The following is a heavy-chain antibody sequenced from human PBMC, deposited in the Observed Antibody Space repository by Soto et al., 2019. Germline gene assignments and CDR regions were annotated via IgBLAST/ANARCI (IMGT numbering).Heavy chain of an antibody. CDR2: ISYDGSNK. CDR3: AKDPRFGVVIRVYYYYYYMDV. CDR1: GFTFSSYG. J-gene: IGHJ6*03. Sequence: PGGSLRLSCAASGFTFSSYGMHWVRQAPGKGLERVAVISYDGSNKYYADSVKGRFTISRDNSKNTLYLQMNSLRAEDTAVYYCAKDPRFGVVIRVYYYYYYMDVWGKGTTVTVSS. V-gene: IGHV3-30*18. D-gene: IGHD3-3*01.